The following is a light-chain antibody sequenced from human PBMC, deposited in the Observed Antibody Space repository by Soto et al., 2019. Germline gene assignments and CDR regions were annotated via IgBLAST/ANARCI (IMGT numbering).Light chain of an antibody. CDR1: SSDVGGYNY. CDR2: DVS. V-gene: IGLV2-14*01. Sequence: QSALTQPASVSGSPGQSITISCTGTSSDVGGYNYVSWYQQHPGKAPKLMIYDVSNRPSGVSNRVSGSKSGNTASLTISGLQAEDEADYSCRSYTSSSTSVFGGGTQLTVL. CDR3: RSYTSSSTSV. J-gene: IGLJ7*01.